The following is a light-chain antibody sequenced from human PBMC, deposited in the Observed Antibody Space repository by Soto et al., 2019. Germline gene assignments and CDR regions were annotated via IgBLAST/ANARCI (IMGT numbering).Light chain of an antibody. V-gene: IGKV3-20*01. CDR3: QQYSSPSGT. J-gene: IGKJ1*01. CDR1: QSVSSSY. Sequence: EIVLTQSPGTLSLSPGERATLSCRASQSVSSSYLAWYQQKPGQAPRLLIYGVSSRATGIPDRFSGSGSGTDFPLTISRLEPEDFAVYYCQQYSSPSGTFGQGTKVEIK. CDR2: GVS.